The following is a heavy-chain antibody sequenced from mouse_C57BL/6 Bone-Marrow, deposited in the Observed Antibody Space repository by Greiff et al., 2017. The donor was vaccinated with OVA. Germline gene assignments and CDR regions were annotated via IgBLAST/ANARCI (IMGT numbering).Heavy chain of an antibody. CDR2: IDPSDSET. Sequence: QVQLQQPGAELVRPGSSVKLSCKASGYTFTSYWLHWVKQRPIRVLEGFGNIDPSDSETHYNQKFKNKTTLTVDKSSSTSYMQLSSLTSEDSAVSSCARGRRLAWFDYWGQGTLVTVSA. CDR1: GYTFTSYW. V-gene: IGHV1-52*01. D-gene: IGHD3-2*01. CDR3: ARGRRLAWFDY. J-gene: IGHJ3*01.